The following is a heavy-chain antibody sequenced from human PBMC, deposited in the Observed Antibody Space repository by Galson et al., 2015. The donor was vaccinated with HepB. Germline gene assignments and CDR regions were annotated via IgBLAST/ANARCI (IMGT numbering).Heavy chain of an antibody. CDR2: IRSKTSGGTA. J-gene: IGHJ5*02. D-gene: IGHD3-16*01. V-gene: IGHV3-49*03. CDR1: GFTFGDYD. CDR3: SRVNRQTDYDYVWGRYTYLWFDP. Sequence: SLRLSCAGSGFTFGDYDLTWFRQAPGKGLEWISFIRSKTSGGTAEYAASVRGRFTISRDDFNSIAYLQMNSLKIEDTAVYYCSRVNRQTDYDYVWGRYTYLWFDPWGQGTLVSVSS.